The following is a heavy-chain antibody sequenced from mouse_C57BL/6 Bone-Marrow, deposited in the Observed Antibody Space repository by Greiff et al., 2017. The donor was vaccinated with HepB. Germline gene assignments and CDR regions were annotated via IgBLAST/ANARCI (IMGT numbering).Heavy chain of an antibody. CDR3: ARDFDYDGGY. CDR1: GFTFSSFA. D-gene: IGHD2-4*01. V-gene: IGHV5-4*01. Sequence: EVKLMESGGGLVKPGGSLKLSCAASGFTFSSFAMSWVRQTPEKRLEWVATISDGGSYTYYPDNVKGRFTISRDNAKNNLNLQMSHLKSEDTAMYYCARDFDYDGGYWGQGTTLTVSS. J-gene: IGHJ2*01. CDR2: ISDGGSYT.